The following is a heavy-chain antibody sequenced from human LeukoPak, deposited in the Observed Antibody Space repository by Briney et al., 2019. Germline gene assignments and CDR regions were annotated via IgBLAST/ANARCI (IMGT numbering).Heavy chain of an antibody. Sequence: GGSPRLSCAASGFTFSSYSMNWVRQAPGKGLEWVSSISSSSSYIYYADSVKGRFTISRDNAKNSLYLQMNSLRAEDTAVYYCASLADGSGSYKDYWGQGTLVTVSS. CDR1: GFTFSSYS. D-gene: IGHD3-10*01. J-gene: IGHJ4*02. CDR3: ASLADGSGSYKDY. V-gene: IGHV3-21*01. CDR2: ISSSSSYI.